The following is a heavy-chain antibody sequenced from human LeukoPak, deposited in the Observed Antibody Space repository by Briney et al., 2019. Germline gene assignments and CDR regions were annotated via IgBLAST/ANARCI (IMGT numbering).Heavy chain of an antibody. CDR1: GGSINNYY. CDR2: IYYSGST. D-gene: IGHD5-24*01. CDR3: AARGDGYNNWYFDL. V-gene: IGHV4-59*01. Sequence: SEALSLTCTVSGGSINNYYWSWIRQPPGKGLEWIGFIYYSGSTNYNPSLKSRVTISLDTSKNQFSLNLSSVTAADTAVYYCAARGDGYNNWYFDLWSRGTLVTVSS. J-gene: IGHJ2*01.